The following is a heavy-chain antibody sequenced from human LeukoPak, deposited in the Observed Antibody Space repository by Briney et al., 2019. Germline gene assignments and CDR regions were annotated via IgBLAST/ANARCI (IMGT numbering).Heavy chain of an antibody. Sequence: ASVKVSCKTSGYTFTTYGISWVRQAPGQGLEWMGWISPYNGNTKYADKFQGRVTMTTETTTTTAYMEVRSLRSDDTAGYYCARADPTVTVDGYWGQGTLVTVSS. D-gene: IGHD4-17*01. J-gene: IGHJ4*02. CDR3: ARADPTVTVDGY. CDR1: GYTFTTYG. CDR2: ISPYNGNT. V-gene: IGHV1-18*01.